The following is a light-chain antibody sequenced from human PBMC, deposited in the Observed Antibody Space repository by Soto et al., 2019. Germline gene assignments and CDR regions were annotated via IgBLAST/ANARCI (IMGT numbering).Light chain of an antibody. J-gene: IGLJ1*01. CDR1: SNDVGGYNY. CDR2: DVS. CDR3: SSYTTSNTRQIV. Sequence: QSALTQPASVSGSPGQSITISCTGASNDVGGYNYVSWYQQHPGKAPKFMIYDVSNRPSGVSNRFSGSKSVNTASLTISGLQAEDEADYYCSSYTTSNTRQIVFGTGTKLTVL. V-gene: IGLV2-14*01.